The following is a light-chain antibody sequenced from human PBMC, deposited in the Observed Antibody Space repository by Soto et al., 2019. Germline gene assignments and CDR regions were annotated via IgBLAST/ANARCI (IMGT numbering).Light chain of an antibody. CDR2: DAS. J-gene: IGKJ1*01. Sequence: EIVLTQSAGTLSLSPGERATLSCRASQSVSNNYLAWYQQKPGQAPRLLIYDASNRATGIPARFSGSGPGTDFTLTISSLEPEDFAVYYCQQYGSSPWTFGQGTKVDIK. CDR3: QQYGSSPWT. CDR1: QSVSNNY. V-gene: IGKV3-20*01.